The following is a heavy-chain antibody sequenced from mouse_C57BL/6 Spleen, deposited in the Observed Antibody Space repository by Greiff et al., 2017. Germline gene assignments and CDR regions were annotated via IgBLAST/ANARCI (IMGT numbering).Heavy chain of an antibody. V-gene: IGHV1-83*01. CDR3: RWGGYGSSAYDYAMDY. CDR2: YPGSGNTY. D-gene: IGHD1-1*01. J-gene: IGHJ4*01. Sequence: VQLKESGPELVKPGASVKMSCKASGYTFTDYYMHWVKQKPGKGLEWFGEIYPGSGNTYYNEKFKGKATLTTDTSSSTAYVQLSSLTSEDSAVYFCARWGGYGSSAYDYAMDYWGQGTSVTVSS. CDR1: YTFTDYYM.